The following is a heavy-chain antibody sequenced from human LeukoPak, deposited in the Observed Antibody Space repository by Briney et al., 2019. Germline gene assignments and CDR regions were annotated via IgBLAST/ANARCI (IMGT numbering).Heavy chain of an antibody. Sequence: SETLSLTCAVYGGSFSGYYWNWIRQPPGKGLEWIGEINHSGSTNYNPSLKSRVTISVDTSKNQFSLKLSSVTAADTAVYYCARGPKTGLDYWAREPWSPSPQ. CDR1: GGSFSGYY. J-gene: IGHJ4*02. V-gene: IGHV4-34*01. CDR2: INHSGST. CDR3: ARGPKTGLDY.